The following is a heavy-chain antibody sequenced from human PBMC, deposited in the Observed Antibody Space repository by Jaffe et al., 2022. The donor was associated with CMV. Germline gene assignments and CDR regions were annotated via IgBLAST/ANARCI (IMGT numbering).Heavy chain of an antibody. Sequence: QVQLVQSGAEVKKPGSSVKVSCKASGGTFSSYAISWVRQAPGQGLEWMGGIIPIFGTANYAQKFQGRVTITADESTSTAYMELSSLRSEDTAVYYCARMGYYGSGSYSPLAGYGMDVWGQGTTVTVSS. J-gene: IGHJ6*02. V-gene: IGHV1-69*01. CDR3: ARMGYYGSGSYSPLAGYGMDV. CDR1: GGTFSSYA. D-gene: IGHD3-10*01. CDR2: IIPIFGTA.